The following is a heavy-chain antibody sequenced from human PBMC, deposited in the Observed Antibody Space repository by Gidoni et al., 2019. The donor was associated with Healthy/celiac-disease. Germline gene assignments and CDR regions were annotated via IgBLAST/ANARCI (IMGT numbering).Heavy chain of an antibody. Sequence: EVQRLESGGGLVQPGGSLRLSCAASGVTFSSYAMSWVRQAPGKGLEWVSAISGSGGSTYYADSVKGRFTISRDNSKNTLYLQMNSLRAEDTAVYYCAKGGSHGGYYGMDVWGQGTTVTVSS. CDR1: GVTFSSYA. J-gene: IGHJ6*02. D-gene: IGHD2-15*01. CDR3: AKGGSHGGYYGMDV. CDR2: ISGSGGST. V-gene: IGHV3-23*01.